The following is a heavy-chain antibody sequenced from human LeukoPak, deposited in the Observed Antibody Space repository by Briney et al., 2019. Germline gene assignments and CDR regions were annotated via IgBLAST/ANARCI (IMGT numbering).Heavy chain of an antibody. V-gene: IGHV4-59*08. CDR1: GGSISSYY. CDR2: IYYSGST. J-gene: IGHJ3*02. D-gene: IGHD3-10*01. CDR3: ARDLWFGELLWPSAFGI. Sequence: SETLSLTRTVSGGSISSYYWSWIRQPPGKGLEWIGYIYYSGSTNYNPSLKSRVTISVDTSKNQFSLKLSSVTAADTAVYYCARDLWFGELLWPSAFGIWGQGTMVTVSS.